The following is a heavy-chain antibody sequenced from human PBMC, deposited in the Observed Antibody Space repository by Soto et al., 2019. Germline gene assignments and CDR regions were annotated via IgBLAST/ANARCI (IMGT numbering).Heavy chain of an antibody. V-gene: IGHV3-30*03. CDR1: GFTFSSYG. D-gene: IGHD5-12*01. Sequence: GGSLRLSCAASGFTFSSYGMHWVRQAPGKGLEWVAVISYDGSNKYYADSVKGRFTISRDNSKNTLYLQMNSLRAEDTAVYYCARDGYKIKGFDYWGQGTLVTVSS. J-gene: IGHJ4*02. CDR2: ISYDGSNK. CDR3: ARDGYKIKGFDY.